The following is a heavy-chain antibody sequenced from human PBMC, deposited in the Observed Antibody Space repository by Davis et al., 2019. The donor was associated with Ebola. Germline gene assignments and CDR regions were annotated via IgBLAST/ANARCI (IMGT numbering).Heavy chain of an antibody. J-gene: IGHJ5*02. V-gene: IGHV1-69*04. CDR3: ARDKVITVTTNVDWFDP. Sequence: SVKVFCNASAGTFGSYAISWVRQAPGQGLEWMGRIIPILGIANYAQKFQGRVTITADKSTSTAYMELSSLRSEDTAVYYCARDKVITVTTNVDWFDPWGQGTLVTASS. CDR2: IIPILGIA. D-gene: IGHD4-11*01. CDR1: AGTFGSYA.